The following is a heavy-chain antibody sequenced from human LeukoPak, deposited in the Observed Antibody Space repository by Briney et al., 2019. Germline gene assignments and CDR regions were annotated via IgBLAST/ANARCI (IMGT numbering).Heavy chain of an antibody. J-gene: IGHJ5*02. CDR1: GGSISSSGYS. D-gene: IGHD2-21*02. CDR3: ARTPTYCGGDCYYFDP. V-gene: IGHV4-30-2*01. CDR2: IHHTGST. Sequence: SETLSLTCAVSGGSISSSGYSWSWIRQPPGKGLEWIGYIHHTGSTYYNPSLKSRVTISVDRSKNQFSLKLSSVTAADTAMYFCARTPTYCGGDCYYFDPWGQGTLVTVSS.